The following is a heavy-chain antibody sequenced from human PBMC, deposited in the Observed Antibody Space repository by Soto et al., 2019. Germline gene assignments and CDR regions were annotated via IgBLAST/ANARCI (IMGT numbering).Heavy chain of an antibody. CDR1: GYTFSVYH. J-gene: IGHJ6*02. V-gene: IGHV1-2*02. CDR2: VHPNSGGT. CDR3: AKELQRGMDV. Sequence: RASVKVSCKASGYTFSVYHMHWLRQSPGQGLEWMGWVHPNSGGTNYAQSFEGRVTMTRDTSINTAYMELSRLTSDDTAVYYCAKELQRGMDVWGQGTTVTVSS. D-gene: IGHD4-4*01.